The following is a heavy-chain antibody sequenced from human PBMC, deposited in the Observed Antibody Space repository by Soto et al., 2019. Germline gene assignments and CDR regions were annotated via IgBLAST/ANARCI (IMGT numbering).Heavy chain of an antibody. Sequence: QVQLVQSGAEVKKPGASVKVSCKASGYTFHSYGISWVRQAPGQGLEWMGTISGYNGNTNYAPKLQGRVTMTTDTSTSTAYMELRSLRSDGTALYYCASEMSSGWANWFDPWGQGTLVTVSS. V-gene: IGHV1-18*04. CDR2: ISGYNGNT. D-gene: IGHD6-19*01. CDR1: GYTFHSYG. CDR3: ASEMSSGWANWFDP. J-gene: IGHJ5*02.